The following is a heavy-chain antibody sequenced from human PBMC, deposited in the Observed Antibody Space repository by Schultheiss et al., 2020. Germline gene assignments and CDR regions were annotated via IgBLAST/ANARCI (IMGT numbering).Heavy chain of an antibody. D-gene: IGHD3-10*01. CDR1: GFTFSSYE. CDR2: ISTSGTTV. J-gene: IGHJ4*02. V-gene: IGHV3-48*03. CDR3: TAEQWFRLIW. Sequence: SCAASGFTFSSYEMNWVRQAPGKGLEWVSYISTSGTTVYYADSVKGRFTISRDNAKSSLYLQMNSLKTEDTAVYYCTAEQWFRLIWWGQGTLVTVSS.